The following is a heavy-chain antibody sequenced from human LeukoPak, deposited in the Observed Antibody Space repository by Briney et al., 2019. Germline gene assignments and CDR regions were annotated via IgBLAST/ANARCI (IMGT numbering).Heavy chain of an antibody. V-gene: IGHV4-39*07. CDR3: AREGDGDYGDAFDI. J-gene: IGHJ3*02. D-gene: IGHD4-17*01. Sequence: SETLSLTCTVSGVSISSSSYYWGWIRQPPGKGLEWIGSIYYSGSTYYNPSLKSRVTISVDTSKNQFSLKPSSVTAADTAVYYCAREGDGDYGDAFDIWGQGTMVTVSS. CDR2: IYYSGST. CDR1: GVSISSSSYY.